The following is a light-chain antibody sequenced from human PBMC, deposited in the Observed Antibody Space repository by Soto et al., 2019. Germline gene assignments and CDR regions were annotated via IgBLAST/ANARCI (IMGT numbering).Light chain of an antibody. V-gene: IGKV4-1*01. J-gene: IGKJ4*01. CDR1: QTVLYSPNSKNY. Sequence: DIVMTQSPDSLAVSLGERATINCKSSQTVLYSPNSKNYLAWYQQRPGQPPKLLIYWASTRESGVPDRFSGGGSGTDFSLTISSLQAEDGAVYYCQQYYSTPFTFGGGTKVEIK. CDR2: WAS. CDR3: QQYYSTPFT.